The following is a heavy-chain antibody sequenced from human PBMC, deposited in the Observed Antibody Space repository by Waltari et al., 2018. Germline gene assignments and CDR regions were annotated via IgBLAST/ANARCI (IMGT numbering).Heavy chain of an antibody. V-gene: IGHV3-23*01. CDR3: ARALTFGGVIVNPYFDY. CDR2: ISGSGGST. CDR1: GFTFSSYA. J-gene: IGHJ4*02. D-gene: IGHD3-16*02. Sequence: EVQLLESGGGLVQPGGSLRLSCAASGFTFSSYAMSWVRQAPGKGLEWVSAISGSGGSTYYADSVKGRFTISRDNAKNSLYLQMNSLRAEDTAVYYCARALTFGGVIVNPYFDYWGQGTLVTVSS.